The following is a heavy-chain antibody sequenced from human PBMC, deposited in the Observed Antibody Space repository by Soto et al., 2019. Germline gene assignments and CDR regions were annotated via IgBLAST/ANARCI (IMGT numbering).Heavy chain of an antibody. CDR2: IIPIFGTA. D-gene: IGHD2-15*01. Sequence: QVQLVQSGAEVKKPGSSVKVSCKASGGTFSSYAISWVRQAPGQGLEWMGGIIPIFGTANYAQKFQGRVTITADESTSTAYMELSSLRSEDTAVYYCASWIVVVVAATPYPDAFDIWGQGTMVTVSS. CDR3: ASWIVVVVAATPYPDAFDI. CDR1: GGTFSSYA. V-gene: IGHV1-69*12. J-gene: IGHJ3*02.